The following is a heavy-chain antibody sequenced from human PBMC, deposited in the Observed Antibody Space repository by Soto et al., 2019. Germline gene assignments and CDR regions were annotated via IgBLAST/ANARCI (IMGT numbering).Heavy chain of an antibody. CDR3: ARDHSIYGDYAVKGLRD. CDR1: EGTFSNYA. V-gene: IGHV1-69*01. D-gene: IGHD4-17*01. CDR2: IIPLFGTT. Sequence: QVQLVQSGAEVKMLGSSVKVSCKASEGTFSNYAITWVRQAPGQGLEWMGGIIPLFGTTNYAQKFQGRVTITADESTSTAYMELISLTSEDTAVYYCARDHSIYGDYAVKGLRDWGQGVLVTVSS. J-gene: IGHJ4*02.